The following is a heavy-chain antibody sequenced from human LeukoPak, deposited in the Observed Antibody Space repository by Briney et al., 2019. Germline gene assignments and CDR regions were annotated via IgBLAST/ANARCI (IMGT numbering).Heavy chain of an antibody. CDR2: IWNSGST. J-gene: IGHJ5*02. CDR1: GDSISSRTYY. D-gene: IGHD6-6*01. Sequence: PSETLSLTCSVYGDSISSRTYYWTWIRQHPEKGLEWIGYIWNSGSTNYNPALKSRVTISVDTSKNQFSLKLTSVTAADTAIYYCARDVSSMFPNWFDPWGQGILVIVSS. CDR3: ARDVSSMFPNWFDP. V-gene: IGHV4-31*03.